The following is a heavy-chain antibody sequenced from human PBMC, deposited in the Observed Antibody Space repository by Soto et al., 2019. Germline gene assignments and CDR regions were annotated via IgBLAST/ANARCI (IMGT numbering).Heavy chain of an antibody. V-gene: IGHV4-39*01. D-gene: IGHD3-3*01. CDR3: ARGWEWFSFDP. CDR2: IYHTGAT. J-gene: IGHJ5*02. CDR1: GDSTSMSSYY. Sequence: SETLSLTCTVSGDSTSMSSYYWGWIRQPPGKGLEWIGNIYHTGATYYNPSLQSRVTMSVDTSKDQFSLRLSSVTAADTAVYYCARGWEWFSFDPWGQGTRVTVSS.